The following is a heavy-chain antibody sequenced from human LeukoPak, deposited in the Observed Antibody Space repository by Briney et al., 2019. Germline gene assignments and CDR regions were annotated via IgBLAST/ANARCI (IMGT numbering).Heavy chain of an antibody. Sequence: ASVKVSCKASGYTFTSYDINWVRQATGQGLEWMGWMNPNSGNTNYAQKLQGRVTMTTDTSTSTAYMELRSLRSDDTAVYYCARGSGSITIFGVVTRFDPWGQGTLVTVSS. J-gene: IGHJ5*02. V-gene: IGHV1-18*01. CDR3: ARGSGSITIFGVVTRFDP. D-gene: IGHD3-3*01. CDR2: MNPNSGNT. CDR1: GYTFTSYD.